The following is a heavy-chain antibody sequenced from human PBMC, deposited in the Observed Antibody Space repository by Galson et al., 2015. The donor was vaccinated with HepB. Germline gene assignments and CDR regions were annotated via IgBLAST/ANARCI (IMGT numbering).Heavy chain of an antibody. Sequence: SLRLSCAASGFTFSSYAMSWVRQAPGKGLEWVSAISGSGGSTYYADSVKGRFTISRDNSKNTLYLQMNSLRAEDTAVYYCAKDPQYYYDSTDWGQGTLVTVSS. CDR1: GFTFSSYA. V-gene: IGHV3-23*01. J-gene: IGHJ4*02. CDR3: AKDPQYYYDSTD. CDR2: ISGSGGST. D-gene: IGHD3-22*01.